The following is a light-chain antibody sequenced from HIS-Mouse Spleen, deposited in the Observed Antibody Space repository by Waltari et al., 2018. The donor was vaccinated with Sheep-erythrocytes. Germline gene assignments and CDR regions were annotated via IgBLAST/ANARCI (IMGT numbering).Light chain of an antibody. Sequence: DIQLTQSPSFLSASVGDRVTITCRASQGISSYLAWYQQKPGKAPKLLIYAASTLQSGVPSRFSGSGSGTEFTLTISSLQPEDFATYYCKQLNSYPPRVTFGGGTKVEIK. CDR1: QGISSY. CDR2: AAS. V-gene: IGKV1-9*01. CDR3: KQLNSYPPRVT. J-gene: IGKJ4*01.